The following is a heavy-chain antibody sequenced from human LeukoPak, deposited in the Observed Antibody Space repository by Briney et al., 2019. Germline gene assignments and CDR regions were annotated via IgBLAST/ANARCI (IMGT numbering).Heavy chain of an antibody. V-gene: IGHV3-23*01. CDR3: ARDSPYGDYLPYYFDY. J-gene: IGHJ4*02. D-gene: IGHD4-17*01. Sequence: PGGSLRLSCAASGFTFSSYAMSWVRQAPGKGLEWVSAISGSGGSTYYADSVKGRFAISRDNAKNSLHLQMNSLRAEDTAVYYCARDSPYGDYLPYYFDYWGQGTLVTVSS. CDR2: ISGSGGST. CDR1: GFTFSSYA.